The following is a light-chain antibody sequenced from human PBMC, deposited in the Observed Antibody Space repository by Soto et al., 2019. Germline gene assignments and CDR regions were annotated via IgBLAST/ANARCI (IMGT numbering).Light chain of an antibody. J-gene: IGLJ2*01. Sequence: QSALTQPASVSGSPGQSITISCTGTSSDVGSYNLVSWYQQHPGKAPKLMIYEGSKRPSGVSNRFSGSKSGNTASLTISGLQAEDEADYYCVSYVGSSTVGFGGVTKQTVL. CDR1: SSDVGSYNL. CDR3: VSYVGSSTVG. CDR2: EGS. V-gene: IGLV2-23*01.